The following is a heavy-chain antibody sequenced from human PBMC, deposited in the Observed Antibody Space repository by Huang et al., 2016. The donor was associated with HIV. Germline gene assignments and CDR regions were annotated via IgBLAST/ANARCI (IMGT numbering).Heavy chain of an antibody. CDR1: GYTFTGYY. J-gene: IGHJ4*02. CDR2: INPNSGGT. D-gene: IGHD3-22*01. Sequence: QVQLVQSGAEVKKPGASVKVSCKASGYTFTGYYMHWVRQAPGQGLEWMGWINPNSGGTKYAQKFQGRVTMTRDTSISTAYRELSRLRSDDTAVYYCARDDHYDSSGYLGYWGQGTLVTVSS. V-gene: IGHV1-2*02. CDR3: ARDDHYDSSGYLGY.